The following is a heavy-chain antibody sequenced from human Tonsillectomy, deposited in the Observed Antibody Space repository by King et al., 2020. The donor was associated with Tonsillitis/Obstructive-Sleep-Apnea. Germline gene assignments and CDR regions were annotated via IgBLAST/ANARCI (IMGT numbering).Heavy chain of an antibody. CDR3: TTLYRFDP. Sequence: VQLVESGGGLVKPGGSLRLSCAASGFSFNNDWMHWVRQAPGKGLEWVGRIKSKVDGGTIDYAEPVKGRFTISRDDSKNTLYLQMNSLKTEDTAVYYCTTLYRFDPWGQGTQVTVSS. CDR1: GFSFNNDW. CDR2: IKSKVDGGTI. D-gene: IGHD2-2*01. V-gene: IGHV3-15*07. J-gene: IGHJ5*02.